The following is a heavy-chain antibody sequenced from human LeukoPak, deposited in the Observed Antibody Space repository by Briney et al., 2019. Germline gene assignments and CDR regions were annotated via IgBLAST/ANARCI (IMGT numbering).Heavy chain of an antibody. J-gene: IGHJ6*03. Sequence: GGSLRLSCAASGFIFSPYGMTWVRQAPGKGLEWVSTISSSDYPSYADSVKGRFTISRDNSKNTLYLQMNSLRAEDTAVYYCARDSGDSGSYYHMVYYYYYYMDVWGKGTTVTVSS. D-gene: IGHD1-26*01. CDR3: ARDSGDSGSYYHMVYYYYYYMDV. CDR2: ISSSDYP. V-gene: IGHV3-21*01. CDR1: GFIFSPYG.